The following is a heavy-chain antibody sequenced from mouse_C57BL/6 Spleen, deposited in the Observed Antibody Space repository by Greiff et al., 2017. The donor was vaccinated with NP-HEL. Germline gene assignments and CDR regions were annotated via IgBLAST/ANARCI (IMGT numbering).Heavy chain of an antibody. D-gene: IGHD2-5*01. Sequence: VQLKQSGPELVKPGASVKISCKASGYTFTDYYMNWVKQSHGKSLEWIGDINPNNGGTSYNQKFKGKATLTVDKSSSTAYMELRSLTSEDSAVYYCARWGSNYWFAYWGQGTLVTVSA. V-gene: IGHV1-26*01. CDR2: INPNNGGT. J-gene: IGHJ3*01. CDR1: GYTFTDYY. CDR3: ARWGSNYWFAY.